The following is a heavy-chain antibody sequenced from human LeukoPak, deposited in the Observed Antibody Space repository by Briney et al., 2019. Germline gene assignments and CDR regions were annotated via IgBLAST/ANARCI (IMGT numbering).Heavy chain of an antibody. CDR2: IYTSGST. CDR3: ARGPTLKYYDFWSGYNSGPLDY. J-gene: IGHJ4*02. Sequence: SETLSLTCTVAGGSISSFYWSWIRQPAGKGLEWIGRIYTSGSTNYNPSLKSRVTISVDTSKNQFSLKLSSVTAADTAVYYCARGPTLKYYDFWSGYNSGPLDYWGQGTLVTVSS. CDR1: GGSISSFY. V-gene: IGHV4-4*07. D-gene: IGHD3-3*01.